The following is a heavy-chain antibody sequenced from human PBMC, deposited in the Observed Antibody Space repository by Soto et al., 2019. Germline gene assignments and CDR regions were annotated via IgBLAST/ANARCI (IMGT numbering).Heavy chain of an antibody. CDR1: GYSFTSNW. Sequence: GESLKISCKASGYSFTSNWIGWVRQMPGKGLEWMGIIYPGDSDTRYSPSFQGQVTISADKSISTAYLQWSSLKASDTAMYYCATRGGGRFSYYCGMDVWGQGTTVTGSS. V-gene: IGHV5-51*01. CDR3: ATRGGGRFSYYCGMDV. D-gene: IGHD1-26*01. J-gene: IGHJ6*02. CDR2: IYPGDSDT.